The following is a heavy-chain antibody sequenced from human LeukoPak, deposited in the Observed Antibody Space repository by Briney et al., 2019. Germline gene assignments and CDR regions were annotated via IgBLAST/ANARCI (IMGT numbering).Heavy chain of an antibody. D-gene: IGHD6-19*01. CDR3: ASRPIESIAVAPLGY. Sequence: SETLSLTCAVYGGSFSGYYWSWIRQPPGKGLEWIGEINHSGSTNYNPSLKSRVTISVDTSKNQFSLKLSSVTAADTAVYYCASRPIESIAVAPLGYWGQGTLVTVSS. CDR2: INHSGST. CDR1: GGSFSGYY. V-gene: IGHV4-34*01. J-gene: IGHJ4*02.